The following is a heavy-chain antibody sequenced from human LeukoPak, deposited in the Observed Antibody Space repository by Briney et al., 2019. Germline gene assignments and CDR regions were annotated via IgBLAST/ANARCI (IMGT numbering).Heavy chain of an antibody. Sequence: GGSLRLSCAASGFTFSSYAMHWVRQAPGKGLEWVAVISYDGSNKYYADSVKGRFTISRDNSKNTLYLQMNSLRAEDTAVYYCARERRGLFEAAASQGAFDIWGQGTMVTVSS. V-gene: IGHV3-30-3*01. D-gene: IGHD6-13*01. J-gene: IGHJ3*02. CDR2: ISYDGSNK. CDR3: ARERRGLFEAAASQGAFDI. CDR1: GFTFSSYA.